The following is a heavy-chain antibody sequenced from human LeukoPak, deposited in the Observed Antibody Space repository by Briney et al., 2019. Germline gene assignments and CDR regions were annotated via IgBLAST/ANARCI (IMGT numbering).Heavy chain of an antibody. V-gene: IGHV1-8*02. CDR3: ARGSRAHSGWYALTTYYYYYYMDV. D-gene: IGHD6-19*01. J-gene: IGHJ6*03. Sequence: ASVKVSCKASGYTFTGYYMHWVRQAPGQGLEWMGWMNPNSGNTGYAQKFQGRVTMTRNTSISTAYMELSSLRSEDTAVYYCARGSRAHSGWYALTTYYYYYYMDVWGKGTTVTISS. CDR2: MNPNSGNT. CDR1: GYTFTGYY.